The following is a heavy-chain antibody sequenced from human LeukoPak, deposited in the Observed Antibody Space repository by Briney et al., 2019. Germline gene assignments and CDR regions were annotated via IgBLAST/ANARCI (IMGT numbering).Heavy chain of an antibody. CDR3: ARLYSSSSGKAFDI. J-gene: IGHJ3*02. D-gene: IGHD6-6*01. CDR2: ISGSAGST. V-gene: IGHV3-23*01. CDR1: GFTFSTYA. Sequence: GGSLRLSCAASGFTFSTYAMSWVRQAPGKGLEWVSIISGSAGSTYYADSVRGRFTISRDNSKNTLNLQMNSLRAEDTAVYYCARLYSSSSGKAFDIWGQGTMVTVSS.